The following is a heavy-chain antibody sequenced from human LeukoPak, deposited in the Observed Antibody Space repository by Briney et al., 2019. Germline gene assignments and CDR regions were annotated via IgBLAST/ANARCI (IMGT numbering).Heavy chain of an antibody. Sequence: GGSLRLSCAASGFTFSSYAMSWVRQAPGKGREGVSAISGSGGSTYYADSVKGRFTISRDNSKNTLYLQMNSLRAEDTAVYYCAKDASYSSGWFDYWGQGTLVTVSS. CDR1: GFTFSSYA. J-gene: IGHJ4*02. V-gene: IGHV3-23*01. CDR2: ISGSGGST. D-gene: IGHD6-19*01. CDR3: AKDASYSSGWFDY.